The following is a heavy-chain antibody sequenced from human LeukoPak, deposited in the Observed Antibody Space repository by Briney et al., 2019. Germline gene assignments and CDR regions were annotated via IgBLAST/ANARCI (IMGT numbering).Heavy chain of an antibody. J-gene: IGHJ4*02. Sequence: AGGSLRLSCAASGFTFSSYAMRWVRQAPGKGLEWVAVISYDGSNKYYADSVKGRFTISRDNSKNTLYLQMNSLRAEDTAVYYCARVMSSLNGDFDYWGQGTLVTVSS. D-gene: IGHD2-8*01. V-gene: IGHV3-30-3*01. CDR2: ISYDGSNK. CDR1: GFTFSSYA. CDR3: ARVMSSLNGDFDY.